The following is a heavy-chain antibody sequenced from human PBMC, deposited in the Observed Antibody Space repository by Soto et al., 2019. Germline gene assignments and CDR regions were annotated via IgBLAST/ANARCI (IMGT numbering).Heavy chain of an antibody. D-gene: IGHD1-1*01. V-gene: IGHV3-7*01. CDR2: IKQDGSEK. Sequence: EEQLVESGGGLVQPGGSLRLSCAASGFSFRDYWMTWVGQAPGKGLDWVANIKQDGSEKYYLDSLKRRFTISRDNAKNSVYLLMNSLRAEDTAVYYCARGKDGRRAGTYYFDMDVWGKGTTVTVSS. CDR3: ARGKDGRRAGTYYFDMDV. J-gene: IGHJ6*03. CDR1: GFSFRDYW.